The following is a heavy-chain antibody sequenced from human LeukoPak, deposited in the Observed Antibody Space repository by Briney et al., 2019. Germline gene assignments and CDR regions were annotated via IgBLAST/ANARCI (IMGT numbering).Heavy chain of an antibody. V-gene: IGHV4-34*01. CDR2: INHSGST. CDR1: GGSFSGYY. Sequence: KSSETLSLTCAVYGGSFSGYYWSWIRQPPGKGLEWIGEINHSGSTSYNPSLKSRVTISVDTSKNQFSLKLSSVTAADTAVYYCARGYLVAIFGGPPGYWGQGTLVTVSS. D-gene: IGHD3-3*01. CDR3: ARGYLVAIFGGPPGY. J-gene: IGHJ4*02.